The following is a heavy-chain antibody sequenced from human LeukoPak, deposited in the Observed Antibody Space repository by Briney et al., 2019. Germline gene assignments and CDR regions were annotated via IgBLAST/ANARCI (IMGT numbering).Heavy chain of an antibody. D-gene: IGHD3-10*01. J-gene: IGHJ3*01. CDR3: AREFRDAFDV. V-gene: IGHV3-23*01. CDR1: GFTFISYG. Sequence: PGGTLRLSCAASGFTFISYGMSWVRQAPGKGLEWVSTIRGTGDTTYYADSVKGRFTISRDNSKNTLYLQMNSVRVEDTAVYYCAREFRDAFDVWGQGTRVTVSS. CDR2: IRGTGDTT.